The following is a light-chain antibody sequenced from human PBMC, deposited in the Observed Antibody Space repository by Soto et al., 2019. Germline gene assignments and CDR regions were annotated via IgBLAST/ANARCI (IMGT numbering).Light chain of an antibody. Sequence: EIVLTQSPGTLSLSPGERATLSCRASQSVSSSYLAWYQQKPGQAPRLLIYGASSRATGIPDRFSGTGSETDFTLTISRLEPEDLAVYYCQQYDNSPITFGQGTRL. V-gene: IGKV3-20*01. CDR1: QSVSSSY. CDR3: QQYDNSPIT. CDR2: GAS. J-gene: IGKJ5*01.